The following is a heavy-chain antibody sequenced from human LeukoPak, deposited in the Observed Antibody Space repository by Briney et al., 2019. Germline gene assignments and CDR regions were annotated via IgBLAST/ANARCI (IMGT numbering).Heavy chain of an antibody. CDR3: ARGRFSGYGSGSYRYYFDY. CDR1: GGSFSGYY. V-gene: IGHV4-34*01. D-gene: IGHD3-10*01. J-gene: IGHJ4*02. CDR2: INHSGST. Sequence: SETLSLTCAVYGGSFSGYYWSWLRQPPGKGLEWIGEINHSGSTNYNPSLKSRVTISVDTSKNQFSLKLSSVTAADTAVYYCARGRFSGYGSGSYRYYFDYWGQGTLVTVSS.